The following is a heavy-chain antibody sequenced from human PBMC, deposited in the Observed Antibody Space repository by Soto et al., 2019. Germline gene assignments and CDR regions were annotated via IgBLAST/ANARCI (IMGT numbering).Heavy chain of an antibody. D-gene: IGHD3-3*01. CDR1: GFTFSSYG. V-gene: IGHV3-33*01. CDR2: IWYDGSNK. CDR3: AREGNVREWLPPAYYYYYGMDV. Sequence: PGGSLRLSCAASGFTFSSYGMHWVRQAPGKGLEWVAVIWYDGSNKYYADPVKGRFTISRDNTENTLYLQMNSLRAEDTAVYDCAREGNVREWLPPAYYYYYGMDVWGQGTTVTVSS. J-gene: IGHJ6*02.